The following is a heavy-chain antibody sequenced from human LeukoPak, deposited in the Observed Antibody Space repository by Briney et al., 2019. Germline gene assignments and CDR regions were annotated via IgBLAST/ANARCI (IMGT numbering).Heavy chain of an antibody. Sequence: GESLKISCKGSGYSFTSYWIGWVRQMPGKGLEWMGIIYPGDSDTRYSPSFQGQVTISAAKSISTAHLQWSSLKASGTAMYYCARHPGATFTVTTSLGMDVWGQGTTVTVSS. CDR2: IYPGDSDT. D-gene: IGHD4-11*01. J-gene: IGHJ6*02. V-gene: IGHV5-51*01. CDR3: ARHPGATFTVTTSLGMDV. CDR1: GYSFTSYW.